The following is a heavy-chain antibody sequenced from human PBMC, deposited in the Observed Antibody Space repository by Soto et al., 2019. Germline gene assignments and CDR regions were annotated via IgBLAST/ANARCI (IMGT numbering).Heavy chain of an antibody. CDR2: INHSGGT. CDR1: GGAFSGYF. D-gene: IGHD2-15*01. V-gene: IGHV4-34*01. Sequence: QVQLQQWGAGLLKPSETLSLTCAVYGGAFSGYFWTWIRQPPGKGLEWIGQINHSGGTNYNPSLKSRVSISIDTSKNQFSLNLNSVSAADTAVYYCARRLVNRPLDPWGQGTLVTVSS. J-gene: IGHJ5*02. CDR3: ARRLVNRPLDP.